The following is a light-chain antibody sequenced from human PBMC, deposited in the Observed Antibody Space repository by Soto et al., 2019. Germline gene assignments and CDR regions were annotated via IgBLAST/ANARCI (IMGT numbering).Light chain of an antibody. J-gene: IGLJ1*01. CDR3: SSYTRSSTSYV. V-gene: IGLV2-14*01. CDR2: EVS. Sequence: QSALTQPASVSGSPGQSITISCTRTSSDVGGYNYVSWYQQHPGKVPKLMIYEVSNRPSRVSNRFSGSKSGNTASLTISGLQAEDEADYYCSSYTRSSTSYVFGTGTKVTVL. CDR1: SSDVGGYNY.